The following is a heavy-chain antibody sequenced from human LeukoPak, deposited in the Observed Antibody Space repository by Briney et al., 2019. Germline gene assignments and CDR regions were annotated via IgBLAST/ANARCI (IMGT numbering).Heavy chain of an antibody. CDR2: IYSGGST. Sequence: GGSLRLSCAASGFTVSSNYMSWVRQAPGKGLEWVSVIYSGGSTYYADSVKGRFAISRDNSKNTLYLQMNSLRAEDTAVYYCAGSSHTVVTPYFDYWGQGTLVTVSS. J-gene: IGHJ4*02. D-gene: IGHD4-23*01. CDR1: GFTVSSNY. V-gene: IGHV3-53*01. CDR3: AGSSHTVVTPYFDY.